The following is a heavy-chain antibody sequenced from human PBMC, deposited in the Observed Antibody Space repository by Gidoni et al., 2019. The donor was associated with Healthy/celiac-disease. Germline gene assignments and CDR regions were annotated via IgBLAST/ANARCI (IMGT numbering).Heavy chain of an antibody. D-gene: IGHD1-26*01. CDR1: GSTFTGSY. CDR2: INPNSGGT. CDR3: ARARSTPSYSGSYRRFDY. J-gene: IGHJ4*02. Sequence: QVQLVQSGAEVKKPGASVKVSCKASGSTFTGSYLHWVRQAPGQGLEWMGWINPNSGGTNYAQKFQGRVTMTRDTSISTAYMELSRLRSDDTAVYYCARARSTPSYSGSYRRFDYWGQGTLVTVSS. V-gene: IGHV1-2*02.